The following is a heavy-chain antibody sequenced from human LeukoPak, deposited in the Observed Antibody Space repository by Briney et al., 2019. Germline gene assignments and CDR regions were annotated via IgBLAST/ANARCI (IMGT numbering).Heavy chain of an antibody. CDR1: GFTFSSYR. CDR3: AREMYSGSYYLGAFDI. V-gene: IGHV3-72*01. CDR2: IRNKANDYTT. D-gene: IGHD1-26*01. Sequence: GGSLRLSCAASGFTFSSYRMNWVRQAPGKGLEWVGRIRNKANDYTTEYAASVKGRFTISRDGSKNSLSLQMSSLKTEDTAVYFCAREMYSGSYYLGAFDIWGQGTMVTVSS. J-gene: IGHJ3*02.